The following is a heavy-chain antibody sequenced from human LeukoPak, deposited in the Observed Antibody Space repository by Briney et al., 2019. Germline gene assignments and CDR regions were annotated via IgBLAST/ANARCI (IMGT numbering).Heavy chain of an antibody. V-gene: IGHV7-4-1*02. D-gene: IGHD3-22*01. CDR1: GYTFTNYA. Sequence: GASVKVSCRASGYTFTNYAMNWVRQAPGQGLEWMGWINTNTGNPTYAQGFTGRFVFSLDTSVSTAYLQISSLKAEDTAVYYCARQKRTYYYDSSGYFHAFDIWGQGTMVTVSS. J-gene: IGHJ3*02. CDR2: INTNTGNP. CDR3: ARQKRTYYYDSSGYFHAFDI.